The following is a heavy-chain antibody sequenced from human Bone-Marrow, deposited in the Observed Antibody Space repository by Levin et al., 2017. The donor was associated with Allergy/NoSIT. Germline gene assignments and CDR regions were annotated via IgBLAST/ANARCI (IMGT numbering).Heavy chain of an antibody. CDR3: ATWDGYARS. CDR2: FTAIGVP. J-gene: IGHJ5*02. CDR1: GLTVNNFD. D-gene: IGHD5-12*01. V-gene: IGHV3-23*01. Sequence: SCAASGLTVNNFDMAWVRQAPGKGPEWVSGFTAIGVPHYTPSLRGRFTVSRDTSKNTFYLQMNDVRVEDSGVYYCATWDGYARSWGQGTRVTVAS.